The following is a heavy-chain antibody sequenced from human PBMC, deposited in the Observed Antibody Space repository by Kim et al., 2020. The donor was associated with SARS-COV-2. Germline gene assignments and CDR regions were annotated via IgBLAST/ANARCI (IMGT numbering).Heavy chain of an antibody. CDR1: GGSISSGSYY. V-gene: IGHV4-61*02. J-gene: IGHJ5*02. Sequence: SETLSLTCTVSGGSISSGSYYWSWIRQPAGKGLEWIGRIYTSGSTNYNPSLKSRVTISVDTSKNQFSLKLSSVTAADTAVYYCARASHYYGSGSYYNQVDWFDPWGQGTLVTVSS. CDR2: IYTSGST. D-gene: IGHD3-10*01. CDR3: ARASHYYGSGSYYNQVDWFDP.